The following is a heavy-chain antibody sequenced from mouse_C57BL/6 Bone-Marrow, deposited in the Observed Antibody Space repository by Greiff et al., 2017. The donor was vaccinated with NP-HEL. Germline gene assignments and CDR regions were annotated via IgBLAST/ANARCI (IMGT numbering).Heavy chain of an antibody. D-gene: IGHD2-3*01. CDR2: ISDGGSYT. Sequence: EVQLVESGGGLVKPGGSLKLSCAASGFTFSSYAMSWVRQTPEKRLEWVATISDGGSYTYYPDNVKGRFTISRDNAKNNLYLQMSHLKSEDTAMYYCARDFPDGYKDYWGQGTTLTVSS. CDR1: GFTFSSYA. J-gene: IGHJ2*01. CDR3: ARDFPDGYKDY. V-gene: IGHV5-4*01.